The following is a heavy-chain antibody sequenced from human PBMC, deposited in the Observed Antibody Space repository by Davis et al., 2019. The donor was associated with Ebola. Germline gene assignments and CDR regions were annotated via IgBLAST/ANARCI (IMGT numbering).Heavy chain of an antibody. CDR3: ARSHTGFRELLYRHWFDP. D-gene: IGHD3-10*01. Sequence: GESLKISCKGSGYSFTSYWIGWVRQMPGKGLEWMGIIYPGDSDTRYSPSFQGQVTISADKSISTAYLQWSSLKASDTAMYYCARSHTGFRELLYRHWFDPWGQGTLVTVSS. V-gene: IGHV5-51*01. J-gene: IGHJ5*02. CDR2: IYPGDSDT. CDR1: GYSFTSYW.